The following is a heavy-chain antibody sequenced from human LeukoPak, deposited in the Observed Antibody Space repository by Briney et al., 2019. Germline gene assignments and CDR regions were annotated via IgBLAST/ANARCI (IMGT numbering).Heavy chain of an antibody. J-gene: IGHJ3*02. V-gene: IGHV1-69*05. CDR1: GGTFSSYA. CDR2: IIPIFGTA. CDR3: ARDLGIAVVGEALDI. Sequence: KVSCKASGGTFSSYAISWVRQAPGQGLEWMGRIIPIFGTANYAQKFQGRVTITTDESTSTAYMELSSLRSEDTAVYYCARDLGIAVVGEALDIWGQGTMVTVSS. D-gene: IGHD6-19*01.